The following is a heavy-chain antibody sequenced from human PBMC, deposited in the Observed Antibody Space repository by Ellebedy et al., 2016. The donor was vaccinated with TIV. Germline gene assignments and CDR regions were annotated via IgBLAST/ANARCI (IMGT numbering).Heavy chain of an antibody. D-gene: IGHD4-23*01. CDR1: GGTFSSYG. V-gene: IGHV1-69*10. J-gene: IGHJ4*02. CDR2: IIPILGKA. CDR3: ARVGNYYGGNPSYYFDY. Sequence: AASVKVSCKASGGTFSSYGISWVRQAPGQGLEWMGGIIPILGKANYAQKFQGRVTIIADESTSTAYMELSSLRSEDTAVYYCARVGNYYGGNPSYYFDYWGQGTQVTVSS.